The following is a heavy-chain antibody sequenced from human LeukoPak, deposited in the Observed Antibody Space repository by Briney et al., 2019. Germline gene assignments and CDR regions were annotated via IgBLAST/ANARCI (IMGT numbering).Heavy chain of an antibody. CDR2: IYYSGST. J-gene: IGHJ5*02. D-gene: IGHD3-10*01. CDR1: GGSISSSSYY. Sequence: SETLSLTYTVSGGSISSSSYYWGWIRQPPGKGLEWIGSIYYSGSTYYNPSLKSRVTISVDTSKNQFSLKLSSVTAADTAVYYCARHLWFGEFPDNWFDPWGQGTLVTVSS. CDR3: ARHLWFGEFPDNWFDP. V-gene: IGHV4-39*01.